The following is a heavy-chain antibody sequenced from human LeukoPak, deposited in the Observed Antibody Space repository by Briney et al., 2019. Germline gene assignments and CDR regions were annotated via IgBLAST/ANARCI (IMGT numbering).Heavy chain of an antibody. CDR1: GGSFSGYY. CDR2: INHSGST. V-gene: IGHV4-34*01. CDR3: ARGGSDYGGNSGEFDY. Sequence: SETLSLTCAVYGGSFSGYYWSWIRQSPGKGLEWIGEINHSGSTNYNPSLKSRVTISVDTSKNQFSLKLSSVTAADTAVYYCARGGSDYGGNSGEFDYWGQGTLVTVSS. D-gene: IGHD4-23*01. J-gene: IGHJ4*02.